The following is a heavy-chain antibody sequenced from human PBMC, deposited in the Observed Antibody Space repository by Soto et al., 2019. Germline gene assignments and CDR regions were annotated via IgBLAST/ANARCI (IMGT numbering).Heavy chain of an antibody. D-gene: IGHD3-22*01. CDR1: GYTFTSYA. CDR2: INAGNGNT. V-gene: IGHV1-3*01. CDR3: ARSIVVVTSFDY. J-gene: IGHJ4*02. Sequence: ASVKVSCKASGYTFTSYAMHWVRQAPGQRLEWMGWINAGNGNTKYSQKFQGRVTITRDTSASTAYMELSSLRSEDTAVYYCARSIVVVTSFDYWGQGTLVTVSS.